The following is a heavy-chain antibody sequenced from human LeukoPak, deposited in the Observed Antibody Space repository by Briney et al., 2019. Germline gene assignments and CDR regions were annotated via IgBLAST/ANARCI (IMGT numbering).Heavy chain of an antibody. CDR2: ISGSGGST. J-gene: IGHJ4*02. V-gene: IGHV3-23*01. D-gene: IGHD2-2*02. CDR3: AKVSGYCSSTSCYKYYFDY. CDR1: GFTFSSYA. Sequence: GGSLRLSCAASGFTFSSYAMRWVRHAPGKGLEWVSAISGSGGSTYYADSVKGRFTISRDNSKNTLYLQMNSLRAEDTGVYYCAKVSGYCSSTSCYKYYFDYWGQGTLVTVSS.